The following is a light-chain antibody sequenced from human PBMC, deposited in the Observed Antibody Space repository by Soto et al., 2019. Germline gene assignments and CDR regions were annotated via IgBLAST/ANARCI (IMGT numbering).Light chain of an antibody. Sequence: QSVLPQTPSVSGTPGQTVTISCSGSSSNIGRNYVYWYQQLPGAAPKLLMYSHNIRPSGVPNRFSASTSGTSASLVISGLGSEDGGDYHCATWDDYVGGVVLGGGTK. CDR2: SHN. CDR1: SSNIGRNY. CDR3: ATWDDYVGGVV. V-gene: IGLV1-47*02. J-gene: IGLJ2*01.